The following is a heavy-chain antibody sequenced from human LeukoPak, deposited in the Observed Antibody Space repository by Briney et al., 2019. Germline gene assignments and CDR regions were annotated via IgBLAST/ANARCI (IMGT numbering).Heavy chain of an antibody. J-gene: IGHJ4*02. D-gene: IGHD3-3*01. CDR3: ATSRITIFGVVSGYFDY. CDR1: GFTFSDYY. V-gene: IGHV3-11*01. CDR2: ISSSGSTI. Sequence: GGSLRLSGAASGFTFSDYYMSWIRQAPGKGLEWVSYISSSGSTIYYADSVKGRFTISRDNAKNSLYLQMNSLRAEDTAVYYCATSRITIFGVVSGYFDYWGQGTLVTVSS.